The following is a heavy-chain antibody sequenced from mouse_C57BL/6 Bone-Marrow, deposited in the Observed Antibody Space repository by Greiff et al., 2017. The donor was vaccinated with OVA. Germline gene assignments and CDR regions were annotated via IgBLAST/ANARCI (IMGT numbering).Heavy chain of an antibody. CDR3: ARYGYYDYAMDY. CDR2: IDPSDSYT. CDR1: GYTFTSYW. Sequence: QVQLQQPGAELVRPGTSVKLSCKASGYTFTSYWLHWVKPRPGQGLEWIGVIDPSDSYTTSNQKFKGKATLTVDTSSSTAYMQLSSLTSEDSAVYYCARYGYYDYAMDYWGQGTSVTVSS. D-gene: IGHD2-3*01. J-gene: IGHJ4*01. V-gene: IGHV1-59*01.